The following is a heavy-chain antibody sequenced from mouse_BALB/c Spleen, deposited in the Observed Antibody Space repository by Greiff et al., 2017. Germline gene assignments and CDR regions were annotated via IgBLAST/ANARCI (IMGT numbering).Heavy chain of an antibody. CDR1: GYAFTNYL. J-gene: IGHJ2*01. D-gene: IGHD2-1*01. CDR2: LNPGSGGT. CDR3: ARGGHGKEDY. Sequence: QVQLQQSGAELVRPGTSVKVSCKASGYAFTNYLIEWVKQRPGQGLEWIGVLNPGSGGTNYNEKFKGKATLTADKSSSTAYMQLSSLTSEDSAVYYCARGGHGKEDYWGQGTTLTVSS. V-gene: IGHV1-54*01.